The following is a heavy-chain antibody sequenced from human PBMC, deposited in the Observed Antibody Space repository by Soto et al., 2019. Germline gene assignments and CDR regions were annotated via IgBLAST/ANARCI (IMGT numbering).Heavy chain of an antibody. J-gene: IGHJ6*02. CDR1: GGTFSSYA. CDR3: ARPAKGVPYYYYGMDV. CDR2: IIPIFGTA. Sequence: QVQLVQSGAEVKKPGSSVKVSCKASGGTFSSYAISWVRQAPGQGLEWMGGIIPIFGTANYAQKFQGRVTITADKSTSTDYMELSSLRSEDTAVYYCARPAKGVPYYYYGMDVWGQGTTVTVSS. D-gene: IGHD3-10*01. V-gene: IGHV1-69*06.